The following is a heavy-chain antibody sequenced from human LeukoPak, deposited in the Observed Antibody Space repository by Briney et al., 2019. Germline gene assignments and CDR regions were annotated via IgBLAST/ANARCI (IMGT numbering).Heavy chain of an antibody. V-gene: IGHV3-30-3*01. CDR3: ARDPRRYCSSTSCYAHWFDP. CDR2: ISYDGSNK. CDR1: GFTFSSYA. J-gene: IGHJ5*02. D-gene: IGHD2-2*01. Sequence: GGSLRLSCAASGFTFSSYAMHWVRQAPGKGPEWVAVISYDGSNKYYADSVKGRFTISRDNSKNTLYLQMNSLGAEGTAVYYCARDPRRYCSSTSCYAHWFDPWGQGTLVTVSS.